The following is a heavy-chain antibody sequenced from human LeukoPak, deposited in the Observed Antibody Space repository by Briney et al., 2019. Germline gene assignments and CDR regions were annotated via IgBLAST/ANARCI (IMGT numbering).Heavy chain of an antibody. J-gene: IGHJ5*02. D-gene: IGHD5-24*01. CDR1: GGTFSSYA. Sequence: SVKVSCKAYGGTFSSYAISWVRQAPGQGLEWMGGIIPIFGTASYAQKFQGRVTITTDESTSTAYMELSSLRSEDTAVYYCARVVEMATINWFDPWGQGTLVTVSS. V-gene: IGHV1-69*05. CDR2: IIPIFGTA. CDR3: ARVVEMATINWFDP.